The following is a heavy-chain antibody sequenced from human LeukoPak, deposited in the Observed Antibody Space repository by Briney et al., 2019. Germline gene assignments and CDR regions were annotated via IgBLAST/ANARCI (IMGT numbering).Heavy chain of an antibody. D-gene: IGHD2-2*01. Sequence: SGTLSLTCTVSSGSISSYYWIWIRQPPGKGLEWIGEVDYSGRTTYHPSLTSRVTTSLDTSKNQITLKLSSVTAADTAVYYCARPQTMGSSSPLGYWGQGTLVTVSS. CDR1: SGSISSYY. CDR2: VDYSGRT. CDR3: ARPQTMGSSSPLGY. J-gene: IGHJ4*02. V-gene: IGHV4-59*01.